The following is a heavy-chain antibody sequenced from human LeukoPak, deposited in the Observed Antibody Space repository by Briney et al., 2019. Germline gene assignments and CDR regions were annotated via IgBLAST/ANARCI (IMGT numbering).Heavy chain of an antibody. CDR3: AKDPPRVAALFFKEDY. J-gene: IGHJ4*02. CDR1: GLTFRSYG. Sequence: PGGSLRLSCAASGLTFRSYGMHWVRQAPGKGLEWVAFIRFDGSNEYYADSVKGRFTISRDNSKNILYLQMNSLRAEDTAVYFCAKDPPRVAALFFKEDYWGQGTLVTVSS. CDR2: IRFDGSNE. V-gene: IGHV3-30*02. D-gene: IGHD2-15*01.